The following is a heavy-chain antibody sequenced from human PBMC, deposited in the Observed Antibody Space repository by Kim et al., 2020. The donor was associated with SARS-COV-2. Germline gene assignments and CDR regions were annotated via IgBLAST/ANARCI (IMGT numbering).Heavy chain of an antibody. J-gene: IGHJ6*02. CDR1: GFTFSDYY. V-gene: IGHV3-11*05. CDR2: ISSSTSYT. CDR3: ARDRGTDAGCPPEYHDYGMDV. Sequence: GGSLRLSCAASGFTFSDYYMSWIRQAPGEGLEWVSYISSSTSYTNYADSVKGRFTISRDNAKNSLYLQMNSLRAEDTALYYCARDRGTDAGCPPEYHDYGMDVWGQGTNVTVSS. D-gene: IGHD2-8*01.